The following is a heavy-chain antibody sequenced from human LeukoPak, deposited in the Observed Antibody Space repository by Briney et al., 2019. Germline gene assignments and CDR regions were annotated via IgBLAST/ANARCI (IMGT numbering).Heavy chain of an antibody. Sequence: PGGSLRLSCAASGFTFSSYGMHWVRQAPGKGLEWVAVISYDGSNKYYADSVKGRFTISRDNAKNSLYLQMNSLRAEDTAVYYCASEYSSSWGWDWGQGTLVTVSS. V-gene: IGHV3-30*03. CDR2: ISYDGSNK. J-gene: IGHJ4*02. CDR1: GFTFSSYG. CDR3: ASEYSSSWGWD. D-gene: IGHD6-13*01.